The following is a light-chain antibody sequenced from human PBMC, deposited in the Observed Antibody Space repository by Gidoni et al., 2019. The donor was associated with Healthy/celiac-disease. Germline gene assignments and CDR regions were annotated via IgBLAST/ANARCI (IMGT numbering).Light chain of an antibody. J-gene: IGLJ2*01. V-gene: IGLV2-14*01. CDR2: DVS. CDR1: SSDVGGYNY. Sequence: QSALTQPASVSGSPGQSITISCTGTSSDVGGYNYVSWYQQHPGKAPKLMIYDVSNRPAGVSNRFSGSKSGNTASLTISGLQAEDEADYYCSSPLLFGGGTKLTVL. CDR3: SSPLL.